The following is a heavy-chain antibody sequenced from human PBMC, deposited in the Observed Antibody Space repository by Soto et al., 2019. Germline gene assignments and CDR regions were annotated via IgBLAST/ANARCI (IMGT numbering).Heavy chain of an antibody. Sequence: GKSLKISCKGSGYSFAGYWITWVRQKPGKGLEWMGRIDPSDSQTYYSPSFRGHVTISVTKSITTVFLQWSSLRASDTAMYYCARQIYDSDTGPNFQYYFDSWGQGTPVTVSS. CDR2: IDPSDSQT. J-gene: IGHJ4*02. CDR3: ARQIYDSDTGPNFQYYFDS. V-gene: IGHV5-10-1*01. CDR1: GYSFAGYW. D-gene: IGHD3-22*01.